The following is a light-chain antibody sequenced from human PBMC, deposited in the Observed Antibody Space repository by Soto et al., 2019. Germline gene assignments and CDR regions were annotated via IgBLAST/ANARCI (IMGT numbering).Light chain of an antibody. CDR3: LQYKSYPYT. V-gene: IGKV1-5*03. Sequence: DIQMTQSPSTLSASVGDRVTITCRASRSISIWLAWYQQKPGKAPKLLIYQASSLESGVPSRFSGSASGTDFTLTISILQPDDFATYYCLQYKSYPYTFGQETKVEIK. J-gene: IGKJ2*01. CDR1: RSISIW. CDR2: QAS.